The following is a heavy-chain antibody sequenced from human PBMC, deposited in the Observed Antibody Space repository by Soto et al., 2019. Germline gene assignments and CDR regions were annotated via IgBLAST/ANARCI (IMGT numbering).Heavy chain of an antibody. CDR2: INPNSGGT. V-gene: IGHV1-2*04. D-gene: IGHD3-3*01. CDR1: GYTFTDYY. J-gene: IGHJ6*03. CDR3: ARGTAGDFWSGYYSSTYMDV. Sequence: ASVKVSCKASGYTFTDYYMHWVRQAPGQGLEWMGWINPNSGGTNYAQKFQGWVTMTRDTSISTAYMELSRLRSDDTAVYYCARGTAGDFWSGYYSSTYMDVWGKGTTVTV.